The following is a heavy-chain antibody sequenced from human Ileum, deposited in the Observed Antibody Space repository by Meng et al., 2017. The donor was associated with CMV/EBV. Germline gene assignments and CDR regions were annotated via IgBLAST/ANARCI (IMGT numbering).Heavy chain of an antibody. CDR1: GGSVSSSAYY. J-gene: IGHJ4*02. D-gene: IGHD6-13*01. CDR2: IHYSGST. V-gene: IGHV4-39*07. Sequence: SETLSLTCTVSGGSVSSSAYYWGWIRQPPGKELEWMGSIHYSGSTYYNPSLKSRVTMSVDTSENQFSLKLNSVTAADTAMYYCASLTIAAAVRGYWGQGTRVT. CDR3: ASLTIAAAVRGY.